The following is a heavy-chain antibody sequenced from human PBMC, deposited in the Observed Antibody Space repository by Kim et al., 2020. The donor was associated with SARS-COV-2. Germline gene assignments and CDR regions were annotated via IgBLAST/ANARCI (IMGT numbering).Heavy chain of an antibody. Sequence: GGSLRLSCAASGFTFSSFWMSWVRQAPGKGLEWVANIKQDGNEKYYVDSVKGRFTVSRDNAKNLLYLQMNSLRADDTAVYYCARGWGHFDYWGQGSLVTVSS. V-gene: IGHV3-7*01. CDR1: GFTFSSFW. CDR3: ARGWGHFDY. CDR2: IKQDGNEK. D-gene: IGHD3-16*01. J-gene: IGHJ4*02.